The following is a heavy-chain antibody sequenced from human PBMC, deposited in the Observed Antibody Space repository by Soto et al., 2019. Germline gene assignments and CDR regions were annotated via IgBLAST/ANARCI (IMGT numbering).Heavy chain of an antibody. Sequence: SETLSLTCTVSGGSMSSFYWSWIRQPPGKGLEWIGYMDYSGSTSYNPSLKSRVTISVDTSKKQFYLKLSSVTAADTAVYYCARQYTSANFFDFWGQGTLVTVSS. J-gene: IGHJ4*02. CDR3: ARQYTSANFFDF. V-gene: IGHV4-59*01. D-gene: IGHD2-2*01. CDR2: MDYSGST. CDR1: GGSMSSFY.